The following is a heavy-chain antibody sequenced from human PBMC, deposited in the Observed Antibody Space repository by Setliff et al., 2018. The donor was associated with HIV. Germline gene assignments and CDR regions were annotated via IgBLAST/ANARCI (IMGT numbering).Heavy chain of an antibody. Sequence: GSLRLSCAASGFTFSNYAMHWVRQAPGKGLEWVAIVSSPGNDAYYADSVEGRFTISRDNRNNTVYLQMSSLKVEDTAIYYCVRASGRFYDVLTGSPYGDWFDSWGQGARVTVSS. CDR2: VSSPGNDA. V-gene: IGHV3-30*14. D-gene: IGHD3-9*01. J-gene: IGHJ5*01. CDR1: GFTFSNYA. CDR3: VRASGRFYDVLTGSPYGDWFDS.